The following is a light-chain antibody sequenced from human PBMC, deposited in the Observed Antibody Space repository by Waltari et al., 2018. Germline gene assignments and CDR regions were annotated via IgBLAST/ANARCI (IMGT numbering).Light chain of an antibody. J-gene: IGKJ4*01. CDR3: HQRFNWPLT. CDR2: DAS. V-gene: IGKV3-11*01. Sequence: EIVLTQSPATLSLSPGERATLSCRASPSVRNYLAWYQQQPGQAPRLLIYDASNRAPGTPVRFSGSGSGTDFTLTISSLEPEDFALYYCHQRFNWPLTFGGGTKVEIK. CDR1: PSVRNY.